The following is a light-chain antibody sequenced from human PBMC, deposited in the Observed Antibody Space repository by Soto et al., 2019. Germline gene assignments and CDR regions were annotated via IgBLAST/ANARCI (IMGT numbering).Light chain of an antibody. V-gene: IGKV3-11*01. J-gene: IGKJ1*01. Sequence: IVLTQSPATLSLSPGERATLSCRASQTVSSFLAWYQQKPGQAPRLLIYDSSNRAPGIPARFSVSGSGTDFTLTISSLEPEDFAVYYCQQRTNWPWTFDQGTKVEIK. CDR3: QQRTNWPWT. CDR1: QTVSSF. CDR2: DSS.